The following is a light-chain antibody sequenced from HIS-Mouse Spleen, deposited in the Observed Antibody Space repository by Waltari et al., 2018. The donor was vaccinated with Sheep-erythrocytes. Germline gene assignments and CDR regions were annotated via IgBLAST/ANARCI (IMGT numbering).Light chain of an antibody. J-gene: IGLJ3*02. CDR2: AVS. Sequence: QSALTQPRSVSGSPGQSVTISCTGTSSDVGGYNYVSWYQQHPGKAPKPMIYAVSTRPSGCPDPFAGSKSGNTASLTISGLQAEDEADYYCCSYAGSYTWVFGGGTKLTVL. CDR3: CSYAGSYTWV. V-gene: IGLV2-11*01. CDR1: SSDVGGYNY.